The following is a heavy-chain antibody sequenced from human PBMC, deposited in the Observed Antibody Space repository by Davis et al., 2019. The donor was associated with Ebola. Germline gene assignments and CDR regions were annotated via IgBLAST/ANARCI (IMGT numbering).Heavy chain of an antibody. J-gene: IGHJ4*02. CDR1: GYTFTSYY. Sequence: ASVKVSCKASGYTFTSYYMHWVRQAPGQGLEWMGIINPSGGSTSYAQKFQDRVTMTRDTSINTAYLELSRLRSDDTAIFYCARGTIGAVDFWGQGTLVTVSS. D-gene: IGHD6-13*01. CDR3: ARGTIGAVDF. CDR2: INPSGGST. V-gene: IGHV1-46*01.